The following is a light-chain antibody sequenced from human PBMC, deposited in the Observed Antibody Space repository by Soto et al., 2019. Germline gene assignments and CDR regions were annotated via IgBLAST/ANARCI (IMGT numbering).Light chain of an antibody. Sequence: EIVLTQSPGTLSLSPGERATLSCRASQRVSSSYLAWYQQKPGQATRLLIYGASSRATGIPDRFSGSGSGTDFTLTISRLEPEDFAVYYCQQYGSSQTFGQGTKVEIK. J-gene: IGKJ1*01. CDR1: QRVSSSY. CDR2: GAS. CDR3: QQYGSSQT. V-gene: IGKV3-20*01.